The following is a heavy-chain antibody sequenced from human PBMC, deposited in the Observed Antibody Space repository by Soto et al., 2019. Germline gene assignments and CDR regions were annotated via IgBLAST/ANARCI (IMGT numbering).Heavy chain of an antibody. CDR3: ARVVDTAMARGYFDY. J-gene: IGHJ4*02. CDR1: GYTFTSYA. V-gene: IGHV1-3*01. Sequence: ASVKVSCKASGYTFTSYAMHWVRQAPGQRLEWMGWINAGNGNTKYSQKFQGRVTITRDTSASTAYMELSSLRSEDTAVYYCARVVDTAMARGYFDYWGQGTLVTVSS. CDR2: INAGNGNT. D-gene: IGHD5-18*01.